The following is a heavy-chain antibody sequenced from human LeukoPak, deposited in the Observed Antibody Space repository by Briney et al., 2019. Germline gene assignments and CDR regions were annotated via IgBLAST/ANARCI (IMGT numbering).Heavy chain of an antibody. CDR1: GGTFSSYA. J-gene: IGHJ4*02. V-gene: IGHV1-8*02. Sequence: ASVKVSCKASGGTFSSYAISWVRQATGQGLEWMGWMNPNSGNTGYAQKFQGRVTMTRNTSISTAYMELSSLRSEDTAVYYCALRFGRLYSDYWGQGTLVTVSS. D-gene: IGHD3-10*01. CDR3: ALRFGRLYSDY. CDR2: MNPNSGNT.